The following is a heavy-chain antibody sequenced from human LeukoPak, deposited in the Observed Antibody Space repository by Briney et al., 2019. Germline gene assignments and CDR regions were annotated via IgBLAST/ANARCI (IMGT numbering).Heavy chain of an antibody. D-gene: IGHD3-9*01. CDR2: IHHSGNT. V-gene: IGHV4-4*02. J-gene: IGHJ4*02. Sequence: PSETLSLTCAVSGGSVSSDNWWSWVRQPQGKGLEWIGEIHHSGNTNYSPSLKSRVTISLDKSRNQFSLKLNSVTAADTAVYYCAKAGVWLPAVWGQGTLVTVSS. CDR1: GGSVSSDNW. CDR3: AKAGVWLPAV.